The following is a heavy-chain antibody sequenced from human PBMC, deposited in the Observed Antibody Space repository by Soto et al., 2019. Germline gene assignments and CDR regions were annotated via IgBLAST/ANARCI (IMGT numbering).Heavy chain of an antibody. CDR3: ARDHSSSSLFADGMDV. J-gene: IGHJ6*02. CDR1: GFTFSSYA. CDR2: ISYDGSNK. D-gene: IGHD6-6*01. Sequence: QVQLVESGGGVVQPGRSLRLSCAASGFTFSSYAMHWVRQAPGKGLEWVAVISYDGSNKYYADSVKGRFTISRDNSKNXLYLQMNSLRAEDTAVYYCARDHSSSSLFADGMDVWGQGTTVTVSS. V-gene: IGHV3-30-3*01.